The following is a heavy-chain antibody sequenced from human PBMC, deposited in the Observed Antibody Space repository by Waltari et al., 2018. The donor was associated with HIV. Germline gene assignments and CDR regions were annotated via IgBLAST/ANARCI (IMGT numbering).Heavy chain of an antibody. D-gene: IGHD6-19*01. Sequence: QVQLVESGGGVVQPGRSLRLSCAASGFTFSRYAMNWVRQAPGKGLEWGAVRSYDGSNKYYADSVKGRFTISRDNSKNTLYLQMNSLRAEDTAVYYCARGPAVADHGLDYWGQGTLVTVSS. V-gene: IGHV3-30*04. J-gene: IGHJ4*02. CDR1: GFTFSRYA. CDR2: RSYDGSNK. CDR3: ARGPAVADHGLDY.